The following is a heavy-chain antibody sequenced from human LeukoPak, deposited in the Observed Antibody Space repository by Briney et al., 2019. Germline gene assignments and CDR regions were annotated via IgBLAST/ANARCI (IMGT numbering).Heavy chain of an antibody. CDR2: IYHSGST. CDR1: GYSINSGFY. Sequence: SETLSLTCAVSGYSINSGFYWGWIRQPPGKGLEWIGRIYHSGSTYYNPSLKSRVTMSVDTSKNQFSLKLSSVTAADTAVYYCARPYAFDIWGQGTMVTVSS. CDR3: ARPYAFDI. J-gene: IGHJ3*02. V-gene: IGHV4-38-2*01.